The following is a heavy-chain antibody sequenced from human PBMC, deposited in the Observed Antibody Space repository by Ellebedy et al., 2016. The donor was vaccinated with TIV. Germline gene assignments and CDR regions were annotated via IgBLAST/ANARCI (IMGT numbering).Heavy chain of an antibody. V-gene: IGHV3-30*03. CDR1: GFTFSSYG. CDR2: ISYDGSNK. Sequence: PGGSLRLSCAASGFTFSSYGMHWVRQAPGKGLEWVAVISYDGSNKYYADSVKGRFTISRDNAKNSLYLQMDSLRAEDTAVFYCARDTAMNYWGLGTLVTVSS. CDR3: ARDTAMNY. J-gene: IGHJ4*02. D-gene: IGHD5-18*01.